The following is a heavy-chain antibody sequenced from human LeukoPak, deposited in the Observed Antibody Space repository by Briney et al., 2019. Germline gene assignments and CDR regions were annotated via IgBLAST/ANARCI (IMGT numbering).Heavy chain of an antibody. Sequence: GGSLRLSCAASGFTFSTYYMIWVRQAPGKGLERVSSISTSSSYIYYADSLKGRFTISRDNAKNSLYLQMNSLRAEDTAVYYCARTRTGRDVYNFHFDYWGQGTLVTVSS. J-gene: IGHJ4*02. V-gene: IGHV3-21*01. CDR2: ISTSSSYI. D-gene: IGHD5-24*01. CDR3: ARTRTGRDVYNFHFDY. CDR1: GFTFSTYY.